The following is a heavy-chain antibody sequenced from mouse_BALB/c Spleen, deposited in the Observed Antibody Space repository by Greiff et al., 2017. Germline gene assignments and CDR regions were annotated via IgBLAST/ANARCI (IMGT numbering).Heavy chain of an antibody. J-gene: IGHJ2*01. CDR2: ISSGGSYT. CDR3: ARKENYYGSSYFDY. Sequence: EVHLVESGGGLVKPGGSLKLSCAASGFTFSSYAMSWVRQSPEKRLEWVAEISSGGSYTYYPDTVTGRFTISRDNAKNTLYLEMSSLRSEDTAMYYCARKENYYGSSYFDYWGQGTNLTVSS. V-gene: IGHV5-9-4*01. D-gene: IGHD1-1*01. CDR1: GFTFSSYA.